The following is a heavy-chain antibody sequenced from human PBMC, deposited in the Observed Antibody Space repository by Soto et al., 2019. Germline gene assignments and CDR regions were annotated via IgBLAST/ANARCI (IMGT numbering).Heavy chain of an antibody. V-gene: IGHV3-23*01. J-gene: IGHJ6*02. CDR2: ISGSGVST. CDR3: ARDSGEDIVVVPAHYGMDV. D-gene: IGHD2-2*01. CDR1: GFTFSSYA. Sequence: GGSLRLSCAASGFTFSSYAMSWVRQAPGKGLEWVSAISGSGVSTYYADSVKGRFTISRDNSKNTLYLQMNSLRAEDTAVYYCARDSGEDIVVVPAHYGMDVWGQGTTVTVSS.